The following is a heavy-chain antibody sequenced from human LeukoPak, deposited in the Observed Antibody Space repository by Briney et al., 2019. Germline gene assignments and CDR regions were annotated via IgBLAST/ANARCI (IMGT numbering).Heavy chain of an antibody. CDR3: AKETYDSSGSLDY. Sequence: GGSLRLSCAASGFTFSHSAMSWVRQAPGKGLEWISTISGSGSDTNYADSVKGRFTISRDNSKNTLYLQMNSLRAEDTAVYYCAKETYDSSGSLDYWGQGTLVTVSS. J-gene: IGHJ4*02. D-gene: IGHD3-22*01. CDR1: GFTFSHSA. V-gene: IGHV3-23*01. CDR2: ISGSGSDT.